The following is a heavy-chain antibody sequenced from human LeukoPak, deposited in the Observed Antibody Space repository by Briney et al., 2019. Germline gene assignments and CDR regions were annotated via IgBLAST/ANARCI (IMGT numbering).Heavy chain of an antibody. V-gene: IGHV4-61*02. Sequence: SQTLSLTCTVSGASIGSGSYYWSWIRQPAGKGLEWIGRIYTTGSTDYNPSLKSRFSMSIDTSKNQLSLRLSSVAAADTAVYYCAGELLPPGKYYYHMGVWGKGTTLTVSS. CDR3: AGELLPPGKYYYHMGV. CDR1: GASIGSGSYY. D-gene: IGHD3-22*01. J-gene: IGHJ6*03. CDR2: IYTTGST.